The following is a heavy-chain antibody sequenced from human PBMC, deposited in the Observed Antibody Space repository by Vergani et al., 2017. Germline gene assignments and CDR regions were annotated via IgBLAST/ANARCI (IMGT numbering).Heavy chain of an antibody. Sequence: QVQLVQSGAEVKKPGASVKVSCKASGYTFTSYYMHWVRQAPGQGLEWMGIINPSGGSTSYAQKFQGRVTTTRDTSTSTVYMELSSLRSEDTAVYYCASDSRYCSSTSCYVGRDWFDPWGQGTLVTVSS. V-gene: IGHV1-46*01. CDR3: ASDSRYCSSTSCYVGRDWFDP. D-gene: IGHD2-2*01. CDR2: INPSGGST. J-gene: IGHJ5*02. CDR1: GYTFTSYY.